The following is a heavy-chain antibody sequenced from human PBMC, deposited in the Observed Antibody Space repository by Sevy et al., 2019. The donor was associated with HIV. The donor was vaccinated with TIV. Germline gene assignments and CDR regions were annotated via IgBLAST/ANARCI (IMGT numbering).Heavy chain of an antibody. CDR2: INTKSGNP. CDR1: GYTFTTQV. Sequence: ASVKVSCRTSGYTFTTQVINWVRQAPGQGLEWMGWINTKSGNPTYAQGFTGRIVFSVDTSVNTAYLQINDLKTADTAVYYCARSPYAESREDGRGFAYWGQGTLVTVSS. D-gene: IGHD3-16*01. J-gene: IGHJ4*02. V-gene: IGHV7-4-1*02. CDR3: ARSPYAESREDGRGFAY.